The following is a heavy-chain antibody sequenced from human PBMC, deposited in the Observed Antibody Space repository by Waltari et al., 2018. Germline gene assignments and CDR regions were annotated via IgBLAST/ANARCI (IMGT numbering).Heavy chain of an antibody. CDR3: AKIQYCSSTSCYFFDY. CDR1: GFTFSSYA. V-gene: IGHV3-23*01. D-gene: IGHD2-2*01. CDR2: VSGSGGCT. J-gene: IGHJ4*02. Sequence: EVQVLESGGGLVQPGGSLRLSCVASGFTFSSYAMMWVRPAPGKGLEWVSAVSGSGGCTYYTDSVKGRFTISRDNSKNTLYLHMNSLRADDTAVYYCAKIQYCSSTSCYFFDYWGQGTLVTVSS.